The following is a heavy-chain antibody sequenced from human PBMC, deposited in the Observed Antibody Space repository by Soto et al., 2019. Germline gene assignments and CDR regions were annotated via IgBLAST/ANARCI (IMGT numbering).Heavy chain of an antibody. CDR2: IKGDGSIT. CDR1: EFTFSNYW. CDR3: ARGIAWPSHFDY. J-gene: IGHJ4*02. V-gene: IGHV3-74*01. Sequence: PGGSLRLSCAASEFTFSNYWMHWVRQAPGKGLVWVSRIKGDGSITNYADSVKGRFTISRDNAKNTLFLQMDSVTAEDTAVYYCARGIAWPSHFDYWGQGALVTVSS.